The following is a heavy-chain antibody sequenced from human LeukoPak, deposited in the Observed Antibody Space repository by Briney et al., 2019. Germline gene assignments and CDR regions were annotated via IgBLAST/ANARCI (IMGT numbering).Heavy chain of an antibody. CDR3: ARGPPPDFDY. CDR2: IYHSGST. V-gene: IGHV4-30-2*01. J-gene: IGHJ4*02. Sequence: PSETLSLTCAVSGGSISSGGYSWSWIRQPPGKGLEWIGYIYHSGSTYYNPSLKSRVTISVDRSKNQFSLKLSSVTAADTAVYYCARGPPPDFDYWGRGTLVTVSS. CDR1: GGSISSGGYS.